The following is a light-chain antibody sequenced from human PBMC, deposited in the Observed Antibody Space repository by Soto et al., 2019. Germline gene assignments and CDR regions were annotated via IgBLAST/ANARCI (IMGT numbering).Light chain of an antibody. J-gene: IGLJ2*01. CDR3: SSSTSGSTFV. Sequence: QSALPQPPSVSGSPGQSVTISCTGTSSDVGSYNRVSWFQQPPGTAPRLMIYEVTNRPSGVPDRFSGSKSGNTASLTISGLQAEDEADYYCSSSTSGSTFVFGGGTKLTVL. CDR1: SSDVGSYNR. V-gene: IGLV2-18*02. CDR2: EVT.